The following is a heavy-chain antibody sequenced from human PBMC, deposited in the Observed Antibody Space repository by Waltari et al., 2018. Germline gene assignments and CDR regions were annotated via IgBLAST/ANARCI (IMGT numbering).Heavy chain of an antibody. CDR2: ISYDGSNK. J-gene: IGHJ4*02. D-gene: IGHD4-4*01. V-gene: IGHV3-30*18. CDR3: AKEQEVGNDYNEGNDY. Sequence: QVQLVESGGGVVQPGRSLRLSCAASGFTFSSYGMHWVRQAPGKGLEWVAVISYDGSNKCYADSLKGRFTISRDNSKNTLYLQMNSLRAEDTAVYYCAKEQEVGNDYNEGNDYWGQGTLVTVSS. CDR1: GFTFSSYG.